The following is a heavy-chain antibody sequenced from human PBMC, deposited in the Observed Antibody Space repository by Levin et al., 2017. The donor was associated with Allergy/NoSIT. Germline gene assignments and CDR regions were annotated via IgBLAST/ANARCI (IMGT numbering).Heavy chain of an antibody. Sequence: GESLKISCKASGYTFTGYYMHWVRQAPGQGLEWMGWINPNSGGTNYAQKFQGRVTMTRDTSISTAYMELSRLRSDDTAVYYCARVSGIAPDYWGQGTLVTVSS. V-gene: IGHV1-2*02. CDR2: INPNSGGT. J-gene: IGHJ4*02. CDR1: GYTFTGYY. CDR3: ARVSGIAPDY. D-gene: IGHD6-13*01.